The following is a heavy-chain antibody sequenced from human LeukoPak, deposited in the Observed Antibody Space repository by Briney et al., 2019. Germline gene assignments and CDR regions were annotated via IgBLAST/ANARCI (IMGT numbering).Heavy chain of an antibody. Sequence: GGSLRLSCAASGFTFSSYSMNWVRQAPGKGLEWVSSISSSSSYIYYADSVKGRFTISRDNAKNSLYLQMNSRRAEDTAVYYCARGRRDYDILTGYYNPTSFDYWGQGTLVTVSS. CDR2: ISSSSSYI. J-gene: IGHJ4*02. CDR1: GFTFSSYS. V-gene: IGHV3-21*01. D-gene: IGHD3-9*01. CDR3: ARGRRDYDILTGYYNPTSFDY.